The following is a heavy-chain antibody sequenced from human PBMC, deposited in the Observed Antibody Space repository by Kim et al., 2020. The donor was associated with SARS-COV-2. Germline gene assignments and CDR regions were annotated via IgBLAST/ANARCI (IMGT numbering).Heavy chain of an antibody. Sequence: YYNPSLKSRVTISVDTSKNQFSLKLSSVTAADTAVYYCARQDGDYVSFGYWGQGTLVTVSS. J-gene: IGHJ4*02. D-gene: IGHD4-17*01. V-gene: IGHV4-39*01. CDR3: ARQDGDYVSFGY.